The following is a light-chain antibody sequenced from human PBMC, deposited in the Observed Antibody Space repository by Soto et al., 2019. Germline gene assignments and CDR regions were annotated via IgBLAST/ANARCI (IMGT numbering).Light chain of an antibody. Sequence: SYVLTQPPSVSVAPGQTARITCGGNNIGSKSVHWYQQKPGQAPVLVVYADSDRPSGIPERFSGSNSGTTATLTISRVEAGDEADYYCQVWDNSREHVAVFGGGTKLTVL. CDR3: QVWDNSREHVAV. CDR2: ADS. V-gene: IGLV3-21*02. CDR1: NIGSKS. J-gene: IGLJ2*01.